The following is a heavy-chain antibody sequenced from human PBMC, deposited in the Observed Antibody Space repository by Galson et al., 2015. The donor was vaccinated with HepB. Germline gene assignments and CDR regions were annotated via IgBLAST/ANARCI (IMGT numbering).Heavy chain of an antibody. D-gene: IGHD6-19*01. Sequence: QSGAEVKKPGESLKTSCKGSGYSFTNYWIAWVRQMPGKGLEWMGIIYPGDSDTRYSPSFQGQVTISADKSITTAYLQWSSLKASDTAMYYCARQRPYSTGWWTIDYWGQGTPVTVSS. V-gene: IGHV5-51*01. CDR3: ARQRPYSTGWWTIDY. CDR1: GYSFTNYW. CDR2: IYPGDSDT. J-gene: IGHJ4*02.